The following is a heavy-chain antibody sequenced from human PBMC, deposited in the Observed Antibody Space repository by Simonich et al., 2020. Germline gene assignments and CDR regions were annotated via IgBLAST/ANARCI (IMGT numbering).Heavy chain of an antibody. V-gene: IGHV3-7*01. D-gene: IGHD7-27*01. CDR2: IKQEGSVK. CDR1: GFTFSSYW. CDR3: ARDGLGTAYYYYMDV. Sequence: EVQLVESGGGLVQPGGSLRLSCAASGFTFSSYWMSWVRQAQGKGREWVANIKQEGSVKYYVDSVKGRFTISRDNAKNSLYLQMNSLRAEDTAVYYCARDGLGTAYYYYMDVWGKGTTVTVSS. J-gene: IGHJ6*03.